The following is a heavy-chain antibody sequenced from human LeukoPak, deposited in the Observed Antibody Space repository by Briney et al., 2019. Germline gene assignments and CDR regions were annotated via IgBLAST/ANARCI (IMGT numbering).Heavy chain of an antibody. D-gene: IGHD2-15*01. J-gene: IGHJ4*02. CDR1: GFTFGDYY. CDR3: AKAFQNIVVVVAATTSDY. V-gene: IGHV3-11*01. Sequence: GASLRLSCAASGFTFGDYYMTWIRQAPGKGLEWVSCISSSGDTIYYADSVKGRFTISRDNSKNTLYLQMNSLRAEDTAVYYCAKAFQNIVVVVAATTSDYWGQGTLVTVSS. CDR2: ISSSGDTI.